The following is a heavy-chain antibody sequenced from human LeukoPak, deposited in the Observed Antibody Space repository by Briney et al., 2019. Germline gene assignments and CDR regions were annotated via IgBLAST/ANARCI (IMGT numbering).Heavy chain of an antibody. CDR3: AKDISPSLGYCYMDV. CDR1: GFTFSSYA. V-gene: IGHV3-23*01. Sequence: PGGSLRLSCAASGFTFSSYAMSWVRQAPGKGLEWVSAISGSGGSTYYADSVKGRFTISRDNSKNTLYLQMNSLRAEDTAVYYCAKDISPSLGYCYMDVWGKGTTVTVSS. CDR2: ISGSGGST. D-gene: IGHD2-15*01. J-gene: IGHJ6*03.